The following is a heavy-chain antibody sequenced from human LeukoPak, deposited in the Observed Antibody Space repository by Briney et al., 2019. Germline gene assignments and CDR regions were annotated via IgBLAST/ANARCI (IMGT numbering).Heavy chain of an antibody. CDR2: INGSGGST. CDR3: AKDGYYYHSSGYYYYLDY. V-gene: IGHV3-23*01. Sequence: GGSLTLSCAASGFTFSSYAMSWVRQAPGKGLEWVSTINGSGGSTSYADSVKGRFTISRDNSKNTLYLQMNSLRAEDTAVYYCAKDGYYYHSSGYYYYLDYWGQGTLVTASS. D-gene: IGHD3-22*01. CDR1: GFTFSSYA. J-gene: IGHJ4*02.